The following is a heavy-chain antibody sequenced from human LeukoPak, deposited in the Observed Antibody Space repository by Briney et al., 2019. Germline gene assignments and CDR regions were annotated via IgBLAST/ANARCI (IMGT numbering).Heavy chain of an antibody. J-gene: IGHJ1*01. Sequence: GGSLRLSCATSGFTFTTFWMHWVRQAPGKGLVWVSRINHDGNSADYADSVKGRFTISRDNAKNSLYLQMNSLRAEDTAVYYCAKRPRDYGDYAWEFPKWGQGTLVTVSS. CDR1: GFTFTTFW. CDR3: AKRPRDYGDYAWEFPK. V-gene: IGHV3-74*01. CDR2: INHDGNSA. D-gene: IGHD4-17*01.